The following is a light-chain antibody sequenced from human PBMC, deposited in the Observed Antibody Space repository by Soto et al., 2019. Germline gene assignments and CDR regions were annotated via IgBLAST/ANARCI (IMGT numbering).Light chain of an antibody. V-gene: IGKV3-20*01. J-gene: IGKJ1*01. CDR1: QSVRGSY. CDR3: QQYGGMWT. CDR2: GAS. Sequence: DTVLTQYPCTLSLAPGERAPLSCRASQSVRGSYLAWYQQSPGQAPRLLIQGASSRATGIPDRFTGSGSGTDFTLTINRLEPEDFAVYYCQQYGGMWTFGQGVKV.